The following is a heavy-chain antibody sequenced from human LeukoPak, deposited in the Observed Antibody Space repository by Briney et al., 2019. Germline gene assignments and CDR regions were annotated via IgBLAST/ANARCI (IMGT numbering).Heavy chain of an antibody. V-gene: IGHV3-23*01. J-gene: IGHJ4*02. D-gene: IGHD1-26*01. Sequence: GGSLRLSYAASGFTFSSYGMSWVRQAPGKGLEWVSANSGSGGSTYYADSVKGRFTNSRDNSKNTLYLQMNSLRAEDTAVYYCAKDLRNSGSPSDYWGQGTLVTVSS. CDR2: NSGSGGST. CDR3: AKDLRNSGSPSDY. CDR1: GFTFSSYG.